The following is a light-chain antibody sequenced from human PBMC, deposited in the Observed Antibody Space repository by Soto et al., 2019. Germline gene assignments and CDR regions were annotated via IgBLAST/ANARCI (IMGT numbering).Light chain of an antibody. CDR2: DAS. J-gene: IGKJ4*01. CDR3: QQRHDWLT. V-gene: IGKV3-11*01. CDR1: QSVSSY. Sequence: EIVLTQSPATLSLSPGERAILSCRASQSVSSYLAWYQQKPGQAPRLLIYDASNRATGIPDRFSGSGSGTDFTLTISSLEPEDFAVYYCQQRHDWLTFGGGTKVEIK.